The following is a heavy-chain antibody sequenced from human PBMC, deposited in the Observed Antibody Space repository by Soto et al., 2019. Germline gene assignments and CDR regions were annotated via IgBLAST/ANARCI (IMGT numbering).Heavy chain of an antibody. CDR2: ISSSSSYI. D-gene: IGHD6-13*01. Sequence: GGSLRLSCAASGFTFSSYSMNWVRQAPGKGLEWVSSISSSSSYIYYADSVKGRFTISRVNAKNSLYLQMNSLRAEDTAVYYCARDSRIAANGYYYYGMDVWGQGTTVTVSS. CDR3: ARDSRIAANGYYYYGMDV. CDR1: GFTFSSYS. V-gene: IGHV3-21*01. J-gene: IGHJ6*02.